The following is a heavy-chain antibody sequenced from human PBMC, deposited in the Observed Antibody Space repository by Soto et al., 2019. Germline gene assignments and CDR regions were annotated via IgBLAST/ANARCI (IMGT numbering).Heavy chain of an antibody. CDR2: IYHSGTS. CDR1: GDSISSGGFS. Sequence: SETLSLTCAVSGDSISSGGFSWSWIRQPPGKGLEWIGYIYHSGTSFYNPSLKSRVTISVDGSKNQFSLKVKSVTAADTTVYYCARGRLVPAVNFDYWGLGTLVTVSS. J-gene: IGHJ4*02. V-gene: IGHV4-30-2*01. D-gene: IGHD2-2*01. CDR3: ARGRLVPAVNFDY.